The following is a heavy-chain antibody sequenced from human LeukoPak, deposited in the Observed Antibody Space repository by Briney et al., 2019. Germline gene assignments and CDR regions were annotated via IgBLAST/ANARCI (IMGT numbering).Heavy chain of an antibody. V-gene: IGHV3-30-3*01. CDR2: ISYDGSNK. Sequence: PGGSLRLSCAASGFTFSSYAMHWVRQAPGKGLEWVAVISYDGSNKYYADSVKGRFTISRDNAKNSLYLQMNSLRAEDTALYYCAKDWYWGSSIAARPTYFDLWGRGTLVTVSS. J-gene: IGHJ2*01. CDR1: GFTFSSYA. CDR3: AKDWYWGSSIAARPTYFDL. D-gene: IGHD6-6*01.